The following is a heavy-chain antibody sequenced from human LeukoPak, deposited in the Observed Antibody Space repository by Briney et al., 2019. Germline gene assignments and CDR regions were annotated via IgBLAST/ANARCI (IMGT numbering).Heavy chain of an antibody. D-gene: IGHD1-1*01. CDR3: AKLGTRRELRSYFDY. J-gene: IGHJ4*02. Sequence: GESLKISCKGSGYSFINYAMSWVRQAPGKGLEWVSGISGRGHFTNYADSVKGRFTVSRDNSENTLFLQMNSLRAEDTAIYYCAKLGTRRELRSYFDYWGQGIPVTISS. CDR2: ISGRGHFT. CDR1: GYSFINYA. V-gene: IGHV3-23*01.